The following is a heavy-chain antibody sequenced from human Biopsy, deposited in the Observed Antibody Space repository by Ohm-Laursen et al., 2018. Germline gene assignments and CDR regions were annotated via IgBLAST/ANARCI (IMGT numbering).Heavy chain of an antibody. J-gene: IGHJ5*02. V-gene: IGHV4-59*07. CDR3: ARTPRDSFWSGSYKRGLWFDP. CDR1: GGSIISYY. D-gene: IGHD3-3*01. Sequence: SDTRSLTCSVSGGSIISYYWTWIRQPPGKGLEWIGHVYNGGITNYNPSLKSRVTISKDTSKNQFSLQVNSVTAADTAVYYCARTPRDSFWSGSYKRGLWFDPWGQGTLVIVSS. CDR2: VYNGGIT.